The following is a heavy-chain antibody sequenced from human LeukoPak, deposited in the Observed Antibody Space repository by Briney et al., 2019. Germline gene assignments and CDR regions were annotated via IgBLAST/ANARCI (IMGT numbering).Heavy chain of an antibody. V-gene: IGHV4-39*01. J-gene: IGHJ4*02. D-gene: IGHD5-18*01. CDR2: IYFSGSS. CDR3: ARLGYSYGSLNFDY. Sequence: SETLSLTCTVSGGSISSSSYYWGWIRQPPGKGLEWVRSIYFSGSSYYNPSLKSRVTISVDTSKNQFSLKLSSVTAADTAVYYCARLGYSYGSLNFDYWGQGTLVTVSS. CDR1: GGSISSSSYY.